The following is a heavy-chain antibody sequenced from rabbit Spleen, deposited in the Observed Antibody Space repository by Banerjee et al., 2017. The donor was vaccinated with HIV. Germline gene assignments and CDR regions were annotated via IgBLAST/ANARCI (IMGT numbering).Heavy chain of an antibody. V-gene: IGHV1S7*01. D-gene: IGHD8-1*01. J-gene: IGHJ4*01. Sequence: QSLEESGGGLVQPGGSLKLSCKASGFTLSSYYMNWVRQAPGKGLEWIGYIDPLFGITYYANWVNGRFSISRENAQNTVFLQMTSLTAADTATYFCARDGAGGSYFALWGQGTLVTVS. CDR1: GFTLSSYY. CDR3: ARDGAGGSYFAL. CDR2: IDPLFGIT.